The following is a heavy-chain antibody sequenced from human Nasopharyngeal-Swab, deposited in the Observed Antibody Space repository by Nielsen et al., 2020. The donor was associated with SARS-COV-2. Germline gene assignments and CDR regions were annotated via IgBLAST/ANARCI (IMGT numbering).Heavy chain of an antibody. CDR1: GFTFSSYS. Sequence: GESLKISCAASGFTFSSYSMNWVRQAPGKGLEWVSSISSSSSYIYYADSVEGRFTISRDNAKNSLYLQMNSLRAEDTAVYYCARVGIYGDYDLYFDYWGQGTLVTVSS. CDR3: ARVGIYGDYDLYFDY. CDR2: ISSSSSYI. J-gene: IGHJ4*02. D-gene: IGHD4-17*01. V-gene: IGHV3-21*01.